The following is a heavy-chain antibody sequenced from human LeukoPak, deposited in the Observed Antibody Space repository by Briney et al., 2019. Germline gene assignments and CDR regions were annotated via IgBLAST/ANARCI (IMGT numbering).Heavy chain of an antibody. CDR3: ATSTYCSGGSCYSRTFQY. CDR2: IGTAGDT. D-gene: IGHD2-15*01. V-gene: IGHV3-13*01. CDR1: EFSFSIYD. J-gene: IGHJ4*02. Sequence: GGSLRLSCTASEFSFSIYDLHWVRQAPGKGLEYVSTIGTAGDTYYAGSVRDRFFISREDAKNSLYLQMISLRADDTAVYYCATSTYCSGGSCYSRTFQYWGQGTLVTVSS.